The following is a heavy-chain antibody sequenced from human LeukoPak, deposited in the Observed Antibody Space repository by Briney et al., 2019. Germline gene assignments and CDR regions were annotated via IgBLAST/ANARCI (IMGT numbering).Heavy chain of an antibody. CDR3: AREFLYWARPMNWFDP. J-gene: IGHJ5*02. CDR1: GFTFSSYG. Sequence: GGSLRLSCAASGFTFSSYGMHWVRQAPGKGLEWVAVIWYDGSNKYYADSVKGRFTISRDNSKNTLYLQMNSLRAEDTAVYYCAREFLYWARPMNWFDPWGQGTLVTVSS. V-gene: IGHV3-33*01. CDR2: IWYDGSNK. D-gene: IGHD2-15*01.